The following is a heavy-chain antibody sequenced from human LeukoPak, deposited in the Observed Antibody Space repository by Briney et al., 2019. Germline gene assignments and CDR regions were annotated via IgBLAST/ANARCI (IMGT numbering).Heavy chain of an antibody. Sequence: GGSLRLSCAASGFTFSSYWMSWVRQAPGKGLEWVANIKQDGSEKYYVDSVKGRFTISSDNAKNSLYLQMNSLRAEDTAVYYCARDLVTMVRGVTPKGFDYWGQGTLVTVSS. D-gene: IGHD3-10*01. J-gene: IGHJ4*02. CDR1: GFTFSSYW. CDR3: ARDLVTMVRGVTPKGFDY. CDR2: IKQDGSEK. V-gene: IGHV3-7*01.